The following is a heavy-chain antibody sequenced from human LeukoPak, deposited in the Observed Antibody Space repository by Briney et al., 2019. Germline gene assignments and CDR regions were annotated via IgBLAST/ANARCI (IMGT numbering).Heavy chain of an antibody. J-gene: IGHJ4*02. CDR1: GFTFSSYA. V-gene: IGHV3-23*01. CDR2: TSGSGGST. CDR3: AKDRRYYDSSGYDY. D-gene: IGHD3-22*01. Sequence: GGSLSLSCAASGFTFSSYAMSWVRQAPGKGLEWVSATSGSGGSTYYADSVKGRFTISRDNSKNTLYLQVNSLRAEDTAVYYCAKDRRYYDSSGYDYWGQGTLVTVSS.